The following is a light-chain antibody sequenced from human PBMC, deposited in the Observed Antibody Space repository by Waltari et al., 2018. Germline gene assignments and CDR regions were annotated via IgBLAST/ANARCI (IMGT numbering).Light chain of an antibody. Sequence: QSALTQPRSVSGSPGQSVTISYTGTSNDVGAYNYVSWHQQHPGKAPKLMIYDVSKRPSGVPDRFSASKSGNTASLTISGLQAEDEADYYCCSYTGTYTHWVFGGGTKLTVL. CDR3: CSYTGTYTHWV. J-gene: IGLJ3*02. CDR1: SNDVGAYNY. V-gene: IGLV2-11*01. CDR2: DVS.